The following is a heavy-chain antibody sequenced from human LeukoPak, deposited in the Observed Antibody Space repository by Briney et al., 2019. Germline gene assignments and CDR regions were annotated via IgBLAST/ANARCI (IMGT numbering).Heavy chain of an antibody. V-gene: IGHV3-48*01. CDR3: ARGAFRWELPVSGGYFDY. CDR1: GFTFSAYA. Sequence: PGGSLRLSCGASGFTFSAYALNWVRQAPGKGLQWVSYISSTGATIYYADTVKGRFTISRDNAKNSLYLQMTSLRAEDTAVYYCARGAFRWELPVSGGYFDYWGQGTLVTVSS. CDR2: ISSTGATI. J-gene: IGHJ4*02. D-gene: IGHD1-26*01.